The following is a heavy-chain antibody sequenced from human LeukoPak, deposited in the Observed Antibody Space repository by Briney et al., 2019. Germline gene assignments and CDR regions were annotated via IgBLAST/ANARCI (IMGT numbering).Heavy chain of an antibody. CDR1: GGSISSYY. D-gene: IGHD2-2*01. CDR2: IYTSGST. CDR3: ARAPPPLGYCISTSYCHYALDI. J-gene: IGHJ3*02. Sequence: SETLSLTCTVSGGSISSYYWSWIRQPPGKGLEWIGYIYTSGSTNYNPSLKSRVTISVDTSKNQFSLKLSSVTAADTAVYYCARAPPPLGYCISTSYCHYALDIWGQGTMVTVSS. V-gene: IGHV4-4*09.